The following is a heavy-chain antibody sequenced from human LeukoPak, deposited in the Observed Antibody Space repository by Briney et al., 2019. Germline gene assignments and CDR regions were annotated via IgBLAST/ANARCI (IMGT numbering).Heavy chain of an antibody. Sequence: GSLRLSCAASGFAFSTYWMNWVRQAPGKGLEWIGSIYYSGSTYYNPSLKSRVTISVDTSKNQFSLKLSSVTATDTAVYYCARGDGDYRARIWGQGTMVTVSS. V-gene: IGHV4-39*01. CDR3: ARGDGDYRARI. D-gene: IGHD4-17*01. CDR1: GFAFSTYW. CDR2: IYYSGST. J-gene: IGHJ3*02.